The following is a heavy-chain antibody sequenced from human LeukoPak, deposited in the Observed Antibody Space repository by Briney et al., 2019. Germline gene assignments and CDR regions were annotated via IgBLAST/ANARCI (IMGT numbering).Heavy chain of an antibody. D-gene: IGHD2-2*01. V-gene: IGHV4-59*01. J-gene: IGHJ6*02. CDR3: ARLWNCSSTSCYYPYYYYYYGMDV. CDR2: IYYSGST. Sequence: SETLSLTCTVSGGSISSYYWSWIRQPPGKGLEWIGYIYYSGSTNYNPSLKSRVTISVDTSKNQFSLKLSSVTAADTAVYYCARLWNCSSTSCYYPYYYYYYGMDVWGQGTTVTVSS. CDR1: GGSISSYY.